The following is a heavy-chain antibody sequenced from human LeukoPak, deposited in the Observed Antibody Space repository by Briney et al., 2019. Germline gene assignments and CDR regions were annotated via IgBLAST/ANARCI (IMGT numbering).Heavy chain of an antibody. J-gene: IGHJ6*03. CDR3: ARGTSTMIVVFHLYYYYYYMDV. D-gene: IGHD3-22*01. Sequence: PSETLSLTCAVYGGSFSGYYWSWIRQPPGKGLEWIGEINHSGSTNYNPSLKSRVTISVDTSKNQFSLKLSSVTAADTAVHYCARGTSTMIVVFHLYYYYYYMDVWGKGTTVTVSS. CDR1: GGSFSGYY. CDR2: INHSGST. V-gene: IGHV4-34*01.